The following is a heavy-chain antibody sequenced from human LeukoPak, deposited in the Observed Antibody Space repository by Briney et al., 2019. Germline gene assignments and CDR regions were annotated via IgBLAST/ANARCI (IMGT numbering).Heavy chain of an antibody. J-gene: IGHJ6*03. CDR2: LRYDGSDE. V-gene: IGHV3-30*02. CDR3: AKKYNSGRRPYDYYMDV. Sequence: GGSLRLSCAAPGFTFSSYGMNWVRQAPGKGLEWVAFLRYDGSDEYYGDSVKGRFTVSRDNSKNMLYLQMNSLRAEDTAVYYCAKKYNSGRRPYDYYMDVWGKGTTVTVSS. CDR1: GFTFSSYG. D-gene: IGHD6-19*01.